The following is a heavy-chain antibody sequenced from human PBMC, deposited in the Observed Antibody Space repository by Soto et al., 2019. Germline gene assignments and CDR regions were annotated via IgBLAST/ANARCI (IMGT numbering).Heavy chain of an antibody. V-gene: IGHV3-23*01. D-gene: IGHD3-10*01. CDR1: GFTFSSYA. CDR2: ISGSGGST. CDR3: AKDLGSYYGSGSYFYYYYYYGMDV. J-gene: IGHJ6*02. Sequence: GGSLRLSCAASGFTFSSYAMSWVRQAPGKGLEWVSAISGSGGSTYYADSVKGRLTISRDNSTNTLYLQMNSLRAEDTAVYYCAKDLGSYYGSGSYFYYYYYYGMDVWGQGTTVTVSS.